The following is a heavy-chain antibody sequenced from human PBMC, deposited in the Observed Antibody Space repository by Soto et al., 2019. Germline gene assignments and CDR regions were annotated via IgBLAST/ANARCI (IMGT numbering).Heavy chain of an antibody. J-gene: IGHJ4*02. CDR3: ARSLAAAGHFDY. CDR1: GGTFRSYA. V-gene: IGHV1-69*01. CDR2: NIPIFGTA. Sequence: QVQLVESGAEVKKPGSSVKVSCKASGGTFRSYAISWVRQAPGRGLEWMGGNIPIFGTANYAQKFQGRVTITADESTSTAYMELSSLRSDDTAVYYCARSLAAAGHFDYWGQGTLVTVSS. D-gene: IGHD6-13*01.